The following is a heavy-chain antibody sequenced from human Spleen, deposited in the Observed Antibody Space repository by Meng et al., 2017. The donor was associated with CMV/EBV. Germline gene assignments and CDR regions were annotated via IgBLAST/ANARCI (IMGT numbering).Heavy chain of an antibody. D-gene: IGHD5-12*01. CDR2: ISGRSSTI. V-gene: IGHV3-11*01. J-gene: IGHJ5*02. CDR3: AGDLLGYSAYGVRYFDL. CDR1: GFTFSDHY. Sequence: GESLKISCAASGFTFSDHYMSWIRQAPGKGLEWVSYISGRSSTIYQANSVKGRFTISRDNAKNSLYLQMNSLRAEDTAVYFCAGDLLGYSAYGVRYFDLWGQGTLVTVSS.